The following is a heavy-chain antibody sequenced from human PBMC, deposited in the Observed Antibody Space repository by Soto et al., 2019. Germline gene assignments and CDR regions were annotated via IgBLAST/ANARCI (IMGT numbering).Heavy chain of an antibody. CDR2: ISSSSSYT. J-gene: IGHJ4*02. V-gene: IGHV3-11*06. Sequence: GGSLRLSCAASGFTFSDYYMSWIRQAPGKGLEWVSYISSSSSYTNYADSVKGRFTISRDNAKNSLYLQMNSLRAEDTAVYYCARERATYYYDSRGYFFDYWGQGTLVTVSS. CDR1: GFTFSDYY. CDR3: ARERATYYYDSRGYFFDY. D-gene: IGHD3-22*01.